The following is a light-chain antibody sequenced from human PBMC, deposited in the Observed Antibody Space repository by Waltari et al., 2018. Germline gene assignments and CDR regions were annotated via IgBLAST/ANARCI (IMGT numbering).Light chain of an antibody. CDR1: QGLVHNDGNTH. Sequence: VWMTPFPLSLLVVLGQSASTSCQSSQGLVHNDGNTHLNWFQQRPGQSPRRLFYKVSNRESGVADRFSGSGSGTDFTLKITRVEAEDFGVYYCMQGTHLPYTFGQGTKLDIK. J-gene: IGKJ2*01. CDR3: MQGTHLPYT. V-gene: IGKV2-30*02. CDR2: KVS.